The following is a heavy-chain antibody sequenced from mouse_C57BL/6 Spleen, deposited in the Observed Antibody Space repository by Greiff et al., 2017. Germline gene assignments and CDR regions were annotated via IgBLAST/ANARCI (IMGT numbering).Heavy chain of an antibody. Sequence: VQLQQSGAELVRPGASVKLSCTASGFNIKAYYMHWVKQRPAQGLEWIGRIDPEDGDTECAPKFQGKATMTADTSSNTAYLQLSSLTSEDTAVYYCTPYYYGSSSWYFDVWGTGTTVTVSS. D-gene: IGHD1-1*01. CDR3: TPYYYGSSSWYFDV. J-gene: IGHJ1*03. CDR1: GFNIKAYY. V-gene: IGHV14-1*01. CDR2: IDPEDGDT.